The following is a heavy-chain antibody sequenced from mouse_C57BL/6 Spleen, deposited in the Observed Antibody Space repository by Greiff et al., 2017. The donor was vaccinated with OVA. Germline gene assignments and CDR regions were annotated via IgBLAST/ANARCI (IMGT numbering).Heavy chain of an antibody. D-gene: IGHD1-1*01. CDR2: IYPGDGDT. CDR3: ARDYGSSYWYAMDY. CDR1: GYAFSSSW. Sequence: LVESGPELVKPGASVKISCKASGYAFSSSWMNWVKQRPGKGLEWIGRIYPGDGDTNYNGKFKGKATLTADKSSSTAYMQLSSLTSEDSAVYFCARDYGSSYWYAMDYWGQGTSVTVSS. V-gene: IGHV1-82*01. J-gene: IGHJ4*01.